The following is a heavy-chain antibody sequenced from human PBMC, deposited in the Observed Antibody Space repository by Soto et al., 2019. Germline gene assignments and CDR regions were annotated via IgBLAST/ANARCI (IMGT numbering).Heavy chain of an antibody. CDR1: GFTFSSYA. J-gene: IGHJ6*02. Sequence: GGYLRLSCAASGFTFSSYAIHWVRQAPGKGLEWVAVISYDGSNKYYADSVKGRFTISRDNSKNTLYLQMNSLRAEDTAVYYCARDRTYVLRFLEWSHYYYYGMDVWGQGTTVTVSS. CDR3: ARDRTYVLRFLEWSHYYYYGMDV. V-gene: IGHV3-30-3*01. CDR2: ISYDGSNK. D-gene: IGHD3-3*01.